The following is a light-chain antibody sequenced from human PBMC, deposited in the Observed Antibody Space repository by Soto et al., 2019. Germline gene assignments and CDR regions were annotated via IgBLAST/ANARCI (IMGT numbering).Light chain of an antibody. CDR3: QQYGSSLSWT. J-gene: IGKJ1*01. CDR2: GAS. Sequence: EIVLTQSPGTLSLSPGERATLSCRASQSVSSSYLAWYQQKPGQAPRLLIYGASSRATGIPDRFSGSGSGTDLTLTISRLEPEDFAVYYCQQYGSSLSWTFCHGTKVDIK. V-gene: IGKV3-20*01. CDR1: QSVSSSY.